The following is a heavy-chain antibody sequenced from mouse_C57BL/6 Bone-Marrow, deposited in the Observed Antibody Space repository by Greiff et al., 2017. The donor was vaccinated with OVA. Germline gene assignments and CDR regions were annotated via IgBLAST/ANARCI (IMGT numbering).Heavy chain of an antibody. CDR2: IYPRSGNT. CDR3: ARLGPYGNYWYFDV. D-gene: IGHD2-1*01. CDR1: GYTFTSYG. Sequence: VQLQQSGAELARPGASVKLSCKASGYTFTSYGLSWVKQRTGQGLEWIGEIYPRSGNTYYNEKFKGKATLTADKSSSTAYMELRSLTSEDSAVYFCARLGPYGNYWYFDVWGTGTTVTVSS. J-gene: IGHJ1*03. V-gene: IGHV1-81*01.